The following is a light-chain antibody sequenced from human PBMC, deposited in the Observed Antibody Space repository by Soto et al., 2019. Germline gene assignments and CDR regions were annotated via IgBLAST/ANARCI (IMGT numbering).Light chain of an antibody. CDR1: QSISSY. CDR2: AAT. CDR3: QQSYSTPLT. J-gene: IGKJ4*01. V-gene: IGKV1-39*01. Sequence: DIQMTQSPSSLSASVVDRFTITCLASQSISSYLNWYQQKPGKAPNLLIYAATSLQSGVPSRFTGSESGTDFTLIISSLQPEDSATYYCQQSYSTPLTFGGGTKVDIK.